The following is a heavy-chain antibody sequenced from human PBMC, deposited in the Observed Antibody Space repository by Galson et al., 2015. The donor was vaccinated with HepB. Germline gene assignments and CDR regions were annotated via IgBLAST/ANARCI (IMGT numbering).Heavy chain of an antibody. Sequence: SVKVSCKASGYTFTSYDINWVRQATGQGLEWMGWMNPNSGNTGYAQKFQGRVTMTRNTSISTAYMELSSLRSEDTAVYYCARGGGHCSSTSCSATYYYYYGMDVWGQGTTVTVSS. CDR3: ARGGGHCSSTSCSATYYYYYGMDV. D-gene: IGHD2-2*01. J-gene: IGHJ6*02. CDR1: GYTFTSYD. CDR2: MNPNSGNT. V-gene: IGHV1-8*01.